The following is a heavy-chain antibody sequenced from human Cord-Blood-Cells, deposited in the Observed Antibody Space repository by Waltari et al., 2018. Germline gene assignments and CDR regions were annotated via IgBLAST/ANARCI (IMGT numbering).Heavy chain of an antibody. D-gene: IGHD6-13*01. Sequence: GVGVGWIRQPPGKALEWLALIYWDDDKRYSPSLKSRLTITKDTSKNQVVLTMTNMDPVDTATYYCAHSVNAAAAPYGYYGMDVWGQGTTVTVSS. CDR1: GVG. J-gene: IGHJ6*02. CDR3: AHSVNAAAAPYGYYGMDV. CDR2: IYWDDDK. V-gene: IGHV2-5*02.